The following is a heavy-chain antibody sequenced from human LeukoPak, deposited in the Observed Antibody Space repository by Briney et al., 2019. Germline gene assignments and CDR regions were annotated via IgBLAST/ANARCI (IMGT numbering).Heavy chain of an antibody. CDR3: ARAIRGYSYVLDY. Sequence: ASVKVSCKASGYTFTSYGISWVRQAPGQGLEWMGWISAYNGNTNYAQKLQGRVTMTTDTSTSTACMELRSLRSDDTAVYYCARAIRGYSYVLDYWGQGTLVTVSS. CDR1: GYTFTSYG. D-gene: IGHD5-18*01. J-gene: IGHJ4*02. CDR2: ISAYNGNT. V-gene: IGHV1-18*01.